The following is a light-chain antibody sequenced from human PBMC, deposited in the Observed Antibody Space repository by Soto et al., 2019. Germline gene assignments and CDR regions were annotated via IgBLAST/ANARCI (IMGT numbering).Light chain of an antibody. J-gene: IGLJ2*01. V-gene: IGLV2-8*01. CDR3: SSQAGSDSLMV. CDR1: SSDIGTFSS. CDR2: GVS. Sequence: QSALTQPPSASGSPGQSVTISCTGTSSDIGTFSSISWYQQYPGKAPKLMIFGVSQRPSGVPDRFSGSKSANTASLTVSVLQDEDEAEYYCSSQAGSDSLMVFGGGTKLTVL.